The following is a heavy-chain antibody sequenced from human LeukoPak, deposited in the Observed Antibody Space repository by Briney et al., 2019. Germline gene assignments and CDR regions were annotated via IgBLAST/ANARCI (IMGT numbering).Heavy chain of an antibody. CDR1: GYTFTSYY. Sequence: ASVKVSCKASGYTFTSYYMHWVRQAPGQGLEWMGWISAYNGNTNYAQKLQGRVTMTTDTSTSTAYMELRSLRSDDTAVYYCARFERDSGTFDPWGQGTLVTVSS. J-gene: IGHJ5*02. CDR2: ISAYNGNT. V-gene: IGHV1-18*04. CDR3: ARFERDSGTFDP. D-gene: IGHD2-15*01.